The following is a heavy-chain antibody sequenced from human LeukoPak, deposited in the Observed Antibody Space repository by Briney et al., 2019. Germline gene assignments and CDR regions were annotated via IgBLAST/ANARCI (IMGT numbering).Heavy chain of an antibody. D-gene: IGHD3-3*01. CDR1: GFTFSSYG. CDR3: AKEGESGYSGGFDY. Sequence: PGGSLRLSCAASGFTFSSYGMHWVRQAPGKGLEWVAFISHDGSDKYYADSVKGRFTISSDNSKNTQFLQMNSLRVEDTAMYYCAKEGESGYSGGFDYWGQGTLVTVSS. V-gene: IGHV3-30*02. CDR2: ISHDGSDK. J-gene: IGHJ4*02.